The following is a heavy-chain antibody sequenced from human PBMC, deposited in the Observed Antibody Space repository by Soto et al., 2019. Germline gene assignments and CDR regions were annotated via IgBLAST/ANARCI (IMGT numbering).Heavy chain of an antibody. J-gene: IGHJ4*02. D-gene: IGHD3-22*01. V-gene: IGHV4-30-4*08. CDR1: GGSVSSGSYY. CDR3: ARGRRHYYDSSGYAH. Sequence: SETLSLTCTVSGGSVSSGSYYWSWIRQPPGKGLEWIGYIYYSGSTYYNPSLKSRVTISVDTSKNQFSLKLSSVTAADTAVYYCARGRRHYYDSSGYAHWGQGTLVTVSS. CDR2: IYYSGST.